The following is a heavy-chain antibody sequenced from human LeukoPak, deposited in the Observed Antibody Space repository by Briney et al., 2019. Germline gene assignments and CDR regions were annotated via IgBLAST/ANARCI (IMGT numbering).Heavy chain of an antibody. CDR2: IRSKAYGGTT. Sequence: GGSLRLSCTASGFTFGDYAMSWVRQAPGKGLEWVGFIRSKAYGGTTEYAASVKGRFTISRDDPKSIAYLQMNSLKTEDTAVYYCTRGGGNCGGDCPYYFDYWGQGTLVTVSS. D-gene: IGHD2-21*02. CDR1: GFTFGDYA. V-gene: IGHV3-49*04. J-gene: IGHJ4*02. CDR3: TRGGGNCGGDCPYYFDY.